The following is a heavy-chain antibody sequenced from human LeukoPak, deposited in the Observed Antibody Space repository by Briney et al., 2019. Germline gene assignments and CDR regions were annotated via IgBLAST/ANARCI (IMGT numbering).Heavy chain of an antibody. Sequence: GGSLRLSCAASGFTFSSYWMHWVRQAPGKGLVWVSRINSDGSRTTYADSVKGRFTISRDNAKNTLYLQTNSLRAEDTAVYYCASLALSGWFDPWGQGTLVTVSS. CDR1: GFTFSSYW. CDR2: INSDGSRT. V-gene: IGHV3-74*01. CDR3: ASLALSGWFDP. J-gene: IGHJ5*02.